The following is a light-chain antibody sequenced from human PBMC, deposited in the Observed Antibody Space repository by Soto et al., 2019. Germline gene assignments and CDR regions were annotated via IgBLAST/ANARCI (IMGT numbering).Light chain of an antibody. V-gene: IGLV2-14*01. Sequence: QSALTQPASMSGSPGQSVTISCAGTSSDIGGYNYVSWYQHHPGTAPKLIIYDVSSRPSGVSHRFSASKPGTTASLTISGLQAEDEADYYCSSFSVASPLFGTGTKVTVL. CDR1: SSDIGGYNY. CDR3: SSFSVASPL. CDR2: DVS. J-gene: IGLJ1*01.